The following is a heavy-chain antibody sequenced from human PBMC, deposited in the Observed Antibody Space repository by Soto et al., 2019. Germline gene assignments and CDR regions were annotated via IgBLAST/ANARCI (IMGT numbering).Heavy chain of an antibody. CDR2: ISYSGST. CDR3: ARGLITGSHYSGGWYYFDS. J-gene: IGHJ4*02. Sequence: SETLSLTCTVSGGSISSGNYYWSWIRQPPGKGLEWIGFISYSGSTYYSLSLKSRVTISVHTSKNQFSLKLSSVTAADTAVYYCARGLITGSHYSGGWYYFDSWGQGTQVTVSS. CDR1: GGSISSGNYY. D-gene: IGHD6-19*01. V-gene: IGHV4-30-4*01.